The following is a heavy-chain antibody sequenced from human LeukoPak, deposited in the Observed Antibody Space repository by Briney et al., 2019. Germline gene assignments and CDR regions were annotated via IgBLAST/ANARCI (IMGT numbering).Heavy chain of an antibody. CDR1: GFTFNSYA. J-gene: IGHJ4*02. CDR3: ARDQLAYSGYDTLFDY. D-gene: IGHD5-12*01. V-gene: IGHV3-30*04. CDR2: ISYDGSNK. Sequence: GGSLRLSCAASGFTFNSYAIHWVRQAPGKGLEWVAVISYDGSNKYYADSVKGRFTISRDNSKNTLYLQLNSLRPEDTAVYYCARDQLAYSGYDTLFDYWGQGTLVTVSS.